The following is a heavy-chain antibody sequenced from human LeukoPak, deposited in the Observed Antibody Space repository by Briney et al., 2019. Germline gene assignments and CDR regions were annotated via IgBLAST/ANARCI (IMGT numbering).Heavy chain of an antibody. J-gene: IGHJ5*02. Sequence: GASVEVSCKASGGTFSSYAISWVRQAPGQGLEWMGRTIPILGIANYAQKFQGRVTMTRDTSTSTVYMELRSLRSEDTAVYYCARGGYSSSLHWFDPWGQGTLVTVSS. V-gene: IGHV1-69*04. CDR2: TIPILGIA. CDR1: GGTFSSYA. D-gene: IGHD6-19*01. CDR3: ARGGYSSSLHWFDP.